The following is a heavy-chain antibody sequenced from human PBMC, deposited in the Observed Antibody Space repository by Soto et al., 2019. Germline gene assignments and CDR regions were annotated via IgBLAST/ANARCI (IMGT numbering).Heavy chain of an antibody. Sequence: LSLTCTVSGASISSYYWAWIRQPPGKGLEWIGYIFYSGSTKYNPSLKSRVTISVGTSKSHFSLNLTSVTAADTAVYYCARDKGRYDSGMDVWGQGTTVTVSS. CDR2: IFYSGST. CDR1: GASISSYY. V-gene: IGHV4-59*01. CDR3: ARDKGRYDSGMDV. D-gene: IGHD3-9*01. J-gene: IGHJ6*02.